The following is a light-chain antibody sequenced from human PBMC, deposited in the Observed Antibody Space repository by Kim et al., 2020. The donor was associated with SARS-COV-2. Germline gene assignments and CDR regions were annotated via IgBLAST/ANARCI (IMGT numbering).Light chain of an antibody. CDR1: SSDVGGYNS. Sequence: SITISCTGTSSDVGGYNSVSWYQQHPGKAPKLMIYDVSNRPSGVSNRFSGSKSGNTASLTISGLQAEDEADYFCSSSTSTSTLYVFGTGTKVTVL. V-gene: IGLV2-14*03. CDR3: SSSTSTSTLYV. CDR2: DVS. J-gene: IGLJ1*01.